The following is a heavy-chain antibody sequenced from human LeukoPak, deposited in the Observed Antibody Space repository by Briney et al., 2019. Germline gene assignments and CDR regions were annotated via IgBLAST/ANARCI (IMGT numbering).Heavy chain of an antibody. V-gene: IGHV4-59*12. CDR3: ARDPGGYDTHFDY. Sequence: PSETLSLTCTVSDDSITIYYWTWIRQPPGKGLEWIGYIDHTGSTNYNPSLNSRVTISRDTSKNHFSLELSSVTAADTAVYYCARDPGGYDTHFDYWGQGTLVTVSS. D-gene: IGHD5-12*01. CDR2: IDHTGST. J-gene: IGHJ4*02. CDR1: DDSITIYY.